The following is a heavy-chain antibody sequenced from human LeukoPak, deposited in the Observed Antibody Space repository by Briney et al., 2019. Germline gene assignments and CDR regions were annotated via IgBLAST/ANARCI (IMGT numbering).Heavy chain of an antibody. J-gene: IGHJ4*02. CDR3: ARDLVGSSGYDY. CDR1: GFTFSSYS. V-gene: IGHV3-21*01. D-gene: IGHD3-22*01. Sequence: GGSLRLSCEASGFTFSSYSMNWVRQAPGMGLEWVSSISRSITNVYYADSVKGRFTISRDNAKNSLYLQMNSLRAEDTAVYYCARDLVGSSGYDYWGQGTLVTVSS. CDR2: ISRSITNV.